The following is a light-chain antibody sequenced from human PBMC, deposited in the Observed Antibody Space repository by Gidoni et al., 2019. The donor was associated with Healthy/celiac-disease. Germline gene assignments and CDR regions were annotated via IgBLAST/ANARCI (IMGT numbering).Light chain of an antibody. J-gene: IGKJ2*01. CDR3: QQYYSTPVT. V-gene: IGKV4-1*01. Sequence: DFVMTQPPASLAVSLGERATINCKSSQSVLYSSNNKNYLAWHQQKPGQPPKLLIYWASTRESGVPDRFSGSGSGTDFTLTISSLQAEDVAVYYCQQYYSTPVTFGQGTKLEIK. CDR2: WAS. CDR1: QSVLYSSNNKNY.